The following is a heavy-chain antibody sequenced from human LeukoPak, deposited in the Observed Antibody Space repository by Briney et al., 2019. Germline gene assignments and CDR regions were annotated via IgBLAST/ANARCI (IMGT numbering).Heavy chain of an antibody. J-gene: IGHJ4*02. V-gene: IGHV3-7*01. CDR3: ASHQGYRHDY. CDR2: IKQDGSEK. D-gene: IGHD2-15*01. CDR1: GFTFSSYS. Sequence: GGSLRLSCAVSGFTFSSYSMSWVRQAPGKGLEWVANIKQDGSEKYYVDSVKGRSTISRDNAKNSLYLQMNSLRVEDTAVYYCASHQGYRHDYWGQGTLVTVSS.